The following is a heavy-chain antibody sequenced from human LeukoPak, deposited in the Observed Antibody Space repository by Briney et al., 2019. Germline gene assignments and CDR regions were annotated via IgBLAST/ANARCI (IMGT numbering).Heavy chain of an antibody. D-gene: IGHD5-12*01. J-gene: IGHJ4*02. CDR2: ISSSGTTI. Sequence: GGSLRLSCAASGFTFSNNEMNWVRQAPGKWLEWVSYISSSGTTIYYADSVKGRFTISRDNAKKSLYLQMNSLRTEDTAVYYCESVIVATSFDYWGRGTLVTVSS. CDR1: GFTFSNNE. CDR3: ESVIVATSFDY. V-gene: IGHV3-48*03.